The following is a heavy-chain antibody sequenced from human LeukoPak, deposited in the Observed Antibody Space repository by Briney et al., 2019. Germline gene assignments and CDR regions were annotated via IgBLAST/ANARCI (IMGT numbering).Heavy chain of an antibody. D-gene: IGHD6-19*01. CDR2: IDSGGST. CDR1: GFTFRSYA. Sequence: PGGSLRLSCAASGFTFRSYAMSWVRQPPGKGLEWVSGIDSGGSTYYADSVKGRFTISRDYSKNTLYLQMNSLRAEDTALYYCVKGAVAGTAFFDYWGQGTLVTVS. CDR3: VKGAVAGTAFFDY. V-gene: IGHV3-23*01. J-gene: IGHJ4*02.